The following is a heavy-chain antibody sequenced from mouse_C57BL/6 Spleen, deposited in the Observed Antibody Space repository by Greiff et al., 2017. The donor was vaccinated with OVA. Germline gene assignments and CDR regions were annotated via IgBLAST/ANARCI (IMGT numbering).Heavy chain of an antibody. CDR3: ARELYYGSTYWYFDV. J-gene: IGHJ1*03. CDR2: INPNNGGT. D-gene: IGHD1-1*01. V-gene: IGHV1-22*01. Sequence: EVQLQQSGPELVKPGASVKMSCKASGYTFTDYNMHWVKQSHGKSLEWIGYINPNNGGTSYNQKFKGKATLTVNKSSSTAYMEHRSLTSEDSAVYYCARELYYGSTYWYFDVWGKGTTVTVSS. CDR1: GYTFTDYN.